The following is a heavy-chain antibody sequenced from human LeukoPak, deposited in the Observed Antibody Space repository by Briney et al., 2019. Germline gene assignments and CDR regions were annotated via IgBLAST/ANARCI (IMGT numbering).Heavy chain of an antibody. D-gene: IGHD3-22*01. CDR2: ISSSSSYI. Sequence: GGSLRLSCAASGFTFSSYSMNWVRQASGKGLEWVSSISSSSSYIYYADSVKGRFTISRDNAKNSLYLQMNSLRAEDTAVYYCARDGAPYYYDSSRAMDVWGQGTTVTVSS. V-gene: IGHV3-21*01. CDR1: GFTFSSYS. CDR3: ARDGAPYYYDSSRAMDV. J-gene: IGHJ6*02.